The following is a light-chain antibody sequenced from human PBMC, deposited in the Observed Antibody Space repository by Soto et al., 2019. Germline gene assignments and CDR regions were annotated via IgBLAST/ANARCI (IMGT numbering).Light chain of an antibody. CDR1: QSLGGN. CDR3: QQYSNWPPWT. V-gene: IGKV3-15*01. CDR2: RAS. J-gene: IGKJ1*01. Sequence: EIVMTQSPATLSVSPGDTATLSCRASQSLGGNLAWYQQKPGQAPRLLICRASSRATGVPARFSASGSGTEFTLTISGLQSEDFAVYYCQQYSNWPPWTFGPGTKVEIK.